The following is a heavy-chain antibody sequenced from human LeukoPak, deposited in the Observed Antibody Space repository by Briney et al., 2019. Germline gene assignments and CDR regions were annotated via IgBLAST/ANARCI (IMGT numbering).Heavy chain of an antibody. J-gene: IGHJ5*02. D-gene: IGHD6-6*01. CDR2: ISGSGGST. CDR3: ASLGGAARPSNPDLDP. CDR1: GFTFSSYA. V-gene: IGHV3-23*01. Sequence: GGSLRLSCAASGFTFSSYAMSWVRQAPGNGLEWVSAISGSGGSTYYADSVKGRFTISRDNSKNTLYLQMNSLRAEDTAVYYCASLGGAARPSNPDLDPWGQGTLVTVSS.